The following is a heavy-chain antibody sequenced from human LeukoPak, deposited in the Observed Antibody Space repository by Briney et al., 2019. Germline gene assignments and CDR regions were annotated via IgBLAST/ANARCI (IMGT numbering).Heavy chain of an antibody. CDR2: INQGGSVQ. J-gene: IGHJ4*02. Sequence: GGSLRLSCAASGFTFRSYWMSWVRQAPGKGLEWVANINQGGSVQYYMDSVKGRFTISRDDAKNSHYVQMNSLRDEDTAVYCARVEYSGWNLEYWGQGTLVTVSS. CDR1: GFTFRSYW. V-gene: IGHV3-7*01. D-gene: IGHD5-12*01. CDR3: ARVEYSGWNLEY.